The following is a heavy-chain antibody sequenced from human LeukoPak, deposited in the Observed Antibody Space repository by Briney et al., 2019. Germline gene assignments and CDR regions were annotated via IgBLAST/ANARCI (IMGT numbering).Heavy chain of an antibody. Sequence: GGSLRLSCAASGFTFSNYWIHWVRQAPGKGLVWVSRIQSDGISTNYADSVKGRFTISRDNAKNTVYLQMNSLRAEDTAVYYCARDGPWERVDFDYWGQGTLVTVSS. CDR2: IQSDGIST. V-gene: IGHV3-74*01. J-gene: IGHJ4*02. CDR3: ARDGPWERVDFDY. CDR1: GFTFSNYW. D-gene: IGHD1-26*01.